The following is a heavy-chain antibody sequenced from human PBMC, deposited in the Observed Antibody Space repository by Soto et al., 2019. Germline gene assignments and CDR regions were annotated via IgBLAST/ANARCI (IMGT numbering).Heavy chain of an antibody. J-gene: IGHJ6*02. CDR2: ISYDGSNK. CDR3: ARDQKQWLVPDYYYYGMDV. V-gene: IGHV3-30-3*01. CDR1: GFTFSSYA. Sequence: GGSLRLSRAASGFTFSSYAMHWVRQAPGKGLEWVAVISYDGSNKYYADSVKGRFTISRDNSKNTLYLQMNSLRAEDTAVYYCARDQKQWLVPDYYYYGMDVWGQGTTVTVSS. D-gene: IGHD6-19*01.